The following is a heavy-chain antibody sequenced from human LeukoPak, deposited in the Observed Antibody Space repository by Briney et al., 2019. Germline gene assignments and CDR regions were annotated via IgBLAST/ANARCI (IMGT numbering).Heavy chain of an antibody. CDR2: ISYDGSNK. CDR1: GGTFSSYA. CDR3: ARDPFAMIVVVGWFDP. J-gene: IGHJ5*02. Sequence: SCKASGGTFSSYAMHWVRQAPGKGLEWVAVISYDGSNKYYADSVKGRFTISRDNSKNTLYLQMNSLRAEDTAVYYCARDPFAMIVVVGWFDPWGQGTLVTVSS. V-gene: IGHV3-30-3*01. D-gene: IGHD3-22*01.